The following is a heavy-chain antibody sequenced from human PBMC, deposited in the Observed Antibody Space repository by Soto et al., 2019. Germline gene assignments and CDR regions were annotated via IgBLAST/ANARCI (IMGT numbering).Heavy chain of an antibody. CDR1: GYSFTSYG. J-gene: IGHJ6*02. Sequence: GASVKVSCKASGYSFTSYGINWVRQAPGQGLEWMGWISAKHGNTHYAQKLQGRVTMTTDTSTSTAYMELNSLRVDDTAVYFCARGSGWEPGLSTFYAMGVWGQGTTVTVSS. V-gene: IGHV1-18*01. CDR3: ARGSGWEPGLSTFYAMGV. CDR2: ISAKHGNT. D-gene: IGHD1-26*01.